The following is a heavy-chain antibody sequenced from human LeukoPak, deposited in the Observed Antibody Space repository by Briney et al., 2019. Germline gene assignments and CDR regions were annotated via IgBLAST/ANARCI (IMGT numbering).Heavy chain of an antibody. CDR3: ARLYSSSSGLRASDY. V-gene: IGHV3-23*01. Sequence: GGSLRLSCAASGFAFSSYAMSWVRQPPGKGLEWVSVISRRDDYTYYADSVKGRFTISRDNAKNSLYLQMNSLRAEDTAVYYCARLYSSSSGLRASDYWGQGTLVTVSS. CDR1: GFAFSSYA. CDR2: ISRRDDYT. D-gene: IGHD6-6*01. J-gene: IGHJ4*02.